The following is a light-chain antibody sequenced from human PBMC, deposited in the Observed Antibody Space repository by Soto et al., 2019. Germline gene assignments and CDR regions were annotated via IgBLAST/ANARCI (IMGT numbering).Light chain of an antibody. CDR1: QSISSY. Sequence: DIQLTQSPSSLSASVGDRVTITCRASQSISSYLNWYQQKPGKAPKLLIYAASSLQSGVPSRFSGSRTWADFTLRNLCLQPEDFATYYRQQSYSTPIPFGQGTRLEIK. J-gene: IGKJ5*01. V-gene: IGKV1-39*01. CDR3: QQSYSTPIP. CDR2: AAS.